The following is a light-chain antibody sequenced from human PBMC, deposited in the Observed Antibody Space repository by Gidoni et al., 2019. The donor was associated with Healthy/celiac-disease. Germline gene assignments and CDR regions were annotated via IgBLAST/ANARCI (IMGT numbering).Light chain of an antibody. CDR2: EGR. CDR1: SSDVGSYNL. V-gene: IGLV2-23*01. CDR3: CAYAGSSTVV. J-gene: IGLJ2*01. Sequence: QSALPQPASVSGSPGPSITIPCTGTSSDVGSYNLVSWYQQHPGKAPKLMIYEGRKRPPGVSNRVAGSKSGNTASLTIAGRQAEDEADYYCCAYAGSSTVVFGGGTKLTVL.